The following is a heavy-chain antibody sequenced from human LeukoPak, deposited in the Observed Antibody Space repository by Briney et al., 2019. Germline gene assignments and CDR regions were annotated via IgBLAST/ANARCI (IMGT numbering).Heavy chain of an antibody. V-gene: IGHV1-2*02. J-gene: IGHJ4*02. CDR2: INPNSGGT. D-gene: IGHD2-2*01. CDR1: GYTFTGYH. CDR3: ARSPLVVVPAAMKPFDY. Sequence: ASVKVSCKASGYTFTGYHMHWVRQAPGQGLEWMGWINPNSGGTNYAQKLQGRVTMTTDTSTSTAYMELRSLRSDDTAVYYCARSPLVVVPAAMKPFDYWGQGTLVTVSS.